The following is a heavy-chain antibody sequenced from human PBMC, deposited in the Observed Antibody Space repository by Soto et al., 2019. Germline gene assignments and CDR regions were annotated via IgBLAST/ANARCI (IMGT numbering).Heavy chain of an antibody. Sequence: GASVKVSCKVSGCTLTELSMHWVRQAPGKGLEWMGGFDPEDGETIYAQKFQGRVTMTEDTSTDTAYMELSSLRSEDTAVYYCAYYGGNSGGFDYWGQGTLVTSPQ. CDR3: AYYGGNSGGFDY. D-gene: IGHD4-17*01. V-gene: IGHV1-24*01. CDR2: FDPEDGET. CDR1: GCTLTELS. J-gene: IGHJ4*02.